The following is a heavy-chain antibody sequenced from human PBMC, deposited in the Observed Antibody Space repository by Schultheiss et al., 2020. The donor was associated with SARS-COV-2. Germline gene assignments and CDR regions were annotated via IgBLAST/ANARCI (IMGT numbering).Heavy chain of an antibody. J-gene: IGHJ5*02. D-gene: IGHD2-2*01. CDR2: ISSSGSTI. Sequence: GGSLRLSCAASGFTFSSYEMNWVRQAPGKGLEWVSYISSSGSTIYYADSVKGRFTISRDNAKNSLYLQMNSLRAEDTAVYYCARDPSYCSSTSCYGSGWFDPWGQGTLVTVSS. V-gene: IGHV3-48*03. CDR1: GFTFSSYE. CDR3: ARDPSYCSSTSCYGSGWFDP.